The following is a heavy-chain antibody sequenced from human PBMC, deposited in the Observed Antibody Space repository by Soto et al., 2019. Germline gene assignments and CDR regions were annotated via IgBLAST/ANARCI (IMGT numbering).Heavy chain of an antibody. V-gene: IGHV3-30*18. J-gene: IGHJ4*02. CDR1: GFTFSSYG. CDR2: ISYDGSNK. D-gene: IGHD2-8*01. CDR3: AKGGEYCTNGVCFYFDY. Sequence: SGGSLRLSCAASGFTFSSYGMHWVRKAPGKGLEWVAVISYDGSNKYYADSVKGRFTISRDNSKNTLYLQMNSLRAEDTAVYYCAKGGEYCTNGVCFYFDYWGQGTLVTVSS.